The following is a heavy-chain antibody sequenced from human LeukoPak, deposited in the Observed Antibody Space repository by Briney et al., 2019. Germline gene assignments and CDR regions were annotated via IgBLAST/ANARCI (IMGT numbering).Heavy chain of an antibody. Sequence: GGSLRLSCAASGFTFRNYAMHWVRQAPGEGLEWVAFISYDGSNKYYTDSVQGRFTISRDNSKNTLYLQLSSLRAEDTAVYYCAKDLPASGEVAEDGLDIWGQGQMFTVPS. V-gene: IGHV3-30-3*01. J-gene: IGHJ3*02. CDR3: AKDLPASGEVAEDGLDI. CDR1: GFTFRNYA. CDR2: ISYDGSNK. D-gene: IGHD3-16*01.